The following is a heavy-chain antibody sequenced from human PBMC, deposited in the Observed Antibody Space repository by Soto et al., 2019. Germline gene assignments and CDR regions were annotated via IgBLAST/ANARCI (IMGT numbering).Heavy chain of an antibody. V-gene: IGHV1-3*01. CDR3: ASQSRSHYYGSGSYYNPFDY. J-gene: IGHJ4*02. CDR1: GYTFTSYA. D-gene: IGHD3-10*01. Sequence: ASVKVSCKASGYTFTSYAMHWVRQAPGQRLEWMGWINAGNGNTKYSQKFQGRVTITRDTSASTAYMELSSLRSEDTAVYYCASQSRSHYYGSGSYYNPFDYWGQGTQVTVSS. CDR2: INAGNGNT.